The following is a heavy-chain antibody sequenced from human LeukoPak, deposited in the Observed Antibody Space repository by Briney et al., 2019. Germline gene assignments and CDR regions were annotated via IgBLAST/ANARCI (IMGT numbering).Heavy chain of an antibody. D-gene: IGHD3-10*01. CDR1: GYSFTNYW. Sequence: GESRKISCQVSGYSFTNYWIGWVRQMPGKGLESMGIIYPADSDTAYSPSFQGQATISADKSISTVYLQWSSLKASDTAMYYCARQSRDGSKTRSYYFDYWGQGTLDTVS. CDR3: ARQSRDGSKTRSYYFDY. V-gene: IGHV5-51*01. J-gene: IGHJ4*02. CDR2: IYPADSDT.